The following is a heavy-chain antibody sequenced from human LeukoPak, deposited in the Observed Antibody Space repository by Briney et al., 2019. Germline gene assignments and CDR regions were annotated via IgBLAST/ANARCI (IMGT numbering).Heavy chain of an antibody. J-gene: IGHJ4*02. D-gene: IGHD3-10*01. Sequence: PGGSLRLSCAASGFTFSSYAMSWVRQAPGKGLEWVSAISGSGGSTYHADSVKGRFTISRDNSKNTLYLQMNSLRAEDTAVYYCAKDLAMVRGVTHDYWGQGTLVTVSS. V-gene: IGHV3-23*01. CDR2: ISGSGGST. CDR3: AKDLAMVRGVTHDY. CDR1: GFTFSSYA.